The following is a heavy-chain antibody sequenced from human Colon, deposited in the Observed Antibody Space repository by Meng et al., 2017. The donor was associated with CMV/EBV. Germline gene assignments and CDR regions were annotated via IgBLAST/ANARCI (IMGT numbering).Heavy chain of an antibody. D-gene: IGHD2-21*01. CDR3: ARGSYLGTFDF. V-gene: IGHV1-18*01. CDR1: GYTFTSSG. CDR2: ITAYNGNR. Sequence: CKASGYTFTSSGISWGREATGQGLEWLGRITAYNGNRNYAERFPDRVTMTTDTTSNTVEMELRSLTADDTAIYYCARGSYLGTFDFWGQGTLVTVSS. J-gene: IGHJ4*02.